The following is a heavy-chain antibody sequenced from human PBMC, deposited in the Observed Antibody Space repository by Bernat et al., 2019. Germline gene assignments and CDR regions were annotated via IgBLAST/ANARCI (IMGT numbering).Heavy chain of an antibody. CDR1: GFTFSQYW. J-gene: IGHJ4*02. CDR2: INTDGTTT. V-gene: IGHV3-74*01. Sequence: EVQLAESGGGLVQPGGSLRLSCAASGFTFSQYWMDWVRQAPGKGPVWVSRINTDGTTTNYADSVKGRFTMSRDNVKNIIYLQMNSLRAEEKAVYYWVRDPNRKLDYWGQGTQVTVSP. CDR3: VRDPNRKLDY. D-gene: IGHD1-1*01.